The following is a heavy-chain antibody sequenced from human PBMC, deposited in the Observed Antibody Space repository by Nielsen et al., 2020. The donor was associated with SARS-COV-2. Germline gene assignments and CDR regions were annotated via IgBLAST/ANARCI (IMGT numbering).Heavy chain of an antibody. CDR2: IYHSGST. CDR3: ARDGSRNPFDY. D-gene: IGHD1-26*01. CDR1: GGSISSSNR. V-gene: IGHV4-4*02. J-gene: IGHJ4*02. Sequence: SETPSLTRAVSGGSISSSNRWSWVRQPPGKGLEWIGEIYHSGSTNYNPSLKSRVTISVDKSKNQFSLKLSSVTAADTAVYYCARDGSRNPFDYWGQGTLVTVSS.